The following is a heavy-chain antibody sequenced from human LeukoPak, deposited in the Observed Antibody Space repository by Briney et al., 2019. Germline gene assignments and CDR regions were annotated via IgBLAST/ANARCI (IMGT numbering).Heavy chain of an antibody. D-gene: IGHD2-15*01. Sequence: GGSLRLSCAASGFTFSSYGTHWVRQAPGKGLEWVAVISYDGSNKYYADSVKGRFTISRDSSKNTLHLQMNSLRAEDTAVYYCAKVRGVVAATHYYYYGMDVWGQGTLVTVSS. CDR2: ISYDGSNK. V-gene: IGHV3-30*18. CDR1: GFTFSSYG. J-gene: IGHJ6*02. CDR3: AKVRGVVAATHYYYYGMDV.